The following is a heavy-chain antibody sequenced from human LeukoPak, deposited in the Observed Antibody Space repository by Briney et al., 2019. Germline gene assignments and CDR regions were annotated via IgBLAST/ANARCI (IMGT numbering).Heavy chain of an antibody. V-gene: IGHV3-7*01. Sequence: GGSLRLSCAASGFTFSSYWMSWVRQARGKGLEWVAHIKQDGSEKYYVDSVKGRFTISRDNAKNSLYLQMNSLRAEDTAVYYCARDGSTTDYYYYMDVWGKGTTVTVSS. CDR1: GFTFSSYW. CDR2: IKQDGSEK. D-gene: IGHD1-26*01. J-gene: IGHJ6*03. CDR3: ARDGSTTDYYYYMDV.